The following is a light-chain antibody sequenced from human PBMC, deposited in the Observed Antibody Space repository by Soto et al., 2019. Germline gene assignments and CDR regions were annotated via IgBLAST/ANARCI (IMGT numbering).Light chain of an antibody. CDR2: DAS. CDR3: HHYGYGADT. CDR1: ETVGSNY. J-gene: IGKJ2*01. V-gene: IGKV3-20*01. Sequence: EVVLTQSPGTLSLSPGERATLSCRASETVGSNYQAWYQQQPGQAPRLLIFDASIRATGIPDRFSGSGSGTEFSLTISRLEPEDSAVYFCHHYGYGADTFGQGTKLEI.